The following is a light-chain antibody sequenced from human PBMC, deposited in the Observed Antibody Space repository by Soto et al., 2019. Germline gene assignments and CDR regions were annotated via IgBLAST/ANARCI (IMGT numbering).Light chain of an antibody. CDR1: QSVSSN. CDR2: GAS. J-gene: IGKJ1*01. Sequence: IVSKQSPATLSVSPQQRATLSCRASQSVSSNLAWYQQKPGQAPRLLIYGASTRATGIPARFSGSGSGTEFTLTISSLQSEDFAVYYCQQYNNWPRTFGQGTKVDI. V-gene: IGKV3-15*01. CDR3: QQYNNWPRT.